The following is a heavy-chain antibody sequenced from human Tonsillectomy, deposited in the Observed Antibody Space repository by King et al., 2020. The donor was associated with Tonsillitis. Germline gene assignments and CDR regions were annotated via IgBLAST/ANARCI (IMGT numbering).Heavy chain of an antibody. Sequence: VQLVESGAEVKKPGASVKVSCKVSGYTLTELSMHWVRQAPGKGLEWMGGFDPEDGETIYAQRFQGRVTMTEDTSSDTAYMELTSLRSDDTAVYYCATRGRLRWGPAAFDYWGQGTLVTVSS. D-gene: IGHD5-12*01. CDR1: GYTLTELS. CDR3: ATRGRLRWGPAAFDY. V-gene: IGHV1-24*01. J-gene: IGHJ4*02. CDR2: FDPEDGET.